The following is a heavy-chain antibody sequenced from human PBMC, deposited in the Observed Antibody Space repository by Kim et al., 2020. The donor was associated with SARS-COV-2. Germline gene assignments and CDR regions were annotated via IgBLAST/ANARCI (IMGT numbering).Heavy chain of an antibody. Sequence: SETLSLTCTVSGGSISSGDYYWSWIRQPPGKGLEWIGYIYYSGSTYYNPSLKSRVTISVDTSKNQFSLKLSSVTAADTAVYYCARGVPSSSYHNWFDPWGQGTLVTVSS. J-gene: IGHJ5*02. CDR1: GGSISSGDYY. V-gene: IGHV4-30-4*01. CDR2: IYYSGST. D-gene: IGHD6-6*01. CDR3: ARGVPSSSYHNWFDP.